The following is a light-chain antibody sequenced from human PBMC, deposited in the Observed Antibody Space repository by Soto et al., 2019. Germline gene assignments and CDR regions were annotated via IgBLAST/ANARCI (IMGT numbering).Light chain of an antibody. J-gene: IGKJ1*01. CDR2: KAS. V-gene: IGKV1-5*03. Sequence: IQMTQSPSSLSASVGGRVTITCRASQTISSWLAWYQQKPGKAPKLLIYKASTLKSGVPSRFSGSGSGTEFTLTTSSLQPDDFATYYCQHYNSYSEAFGQGTKVDI. CDR3: QHYNSYSEA. CDR1: QTISSW.